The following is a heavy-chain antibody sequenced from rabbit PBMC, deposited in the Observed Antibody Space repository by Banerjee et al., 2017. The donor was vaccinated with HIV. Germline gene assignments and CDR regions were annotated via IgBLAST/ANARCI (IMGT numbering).Heavy chain of an antibody. D-gene: IGHD4-2*01. J-gene: IGHJ4*01. CDR3: ARDAGYAGSNL. CDR2: IYTSGGNT. CDR1: GFSFSSSYY. V-gene: IGHV1S45*01. Sequence: QEQLEESGGGLVQPEGSLTLTCTASGFSFSSSYYMCWFRQAPGKGLEWIACIYTSGGNTYYASWAKGRFTISKTSSTTVTLQMTSLTAAGTATYFCARDAGYAGSNLWGQGTLVTVS.